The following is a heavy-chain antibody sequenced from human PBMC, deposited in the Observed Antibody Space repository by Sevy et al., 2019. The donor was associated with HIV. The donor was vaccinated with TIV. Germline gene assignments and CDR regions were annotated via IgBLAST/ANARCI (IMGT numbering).Heavy chain of an antibody. CDR1: GFTFSSYSLSSYS. V-gene: IGHV3-21*01. Sequence: GGSLRLSCAASGFTFSSYSLSSYSMNWVRQAPGKGLEWVSSISSGSSYIFYADSVKGRFTISRDNAKNSLYLQMNSLRAEDTAVCYCARDRGVGTSSYGMDVWGQGTTVTVSS. CDR2: ISSGSSYI. J-gene: IGHJ6*02. CDR3: ARDRGVGTSSYGMDV. D-gene: IGHD1-26*01.